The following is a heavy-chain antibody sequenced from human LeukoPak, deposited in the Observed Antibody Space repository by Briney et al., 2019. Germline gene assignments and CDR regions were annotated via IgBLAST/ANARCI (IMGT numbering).Heavy chain of an antibody. CDR3: ARVAELEPETFHFDY. V-gene: IGHV4-34*01. Sequence: SETLSLTCAVYVGSFSGYYWSWIRQPPGKGLEWIGEINHSGSTNYNPSLKSRVTISVDTSKNQFSLKLSSVTAADTAVYDCARVAELEPETFHFDYWGQGTLVTVSS. CDR2: INHSGST. J-gene: IGHJ4*02. D-gene: IGHD1-1*01. CDR1: VGSFSGYY.